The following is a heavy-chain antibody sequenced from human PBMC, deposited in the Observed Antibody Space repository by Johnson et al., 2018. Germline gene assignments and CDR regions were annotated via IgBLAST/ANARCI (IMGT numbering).Heavy chain of an antibody. CDR1: GCTFSRYW. CDR3: ARAGEYFQY. J-gene: IGHJ1*01. Sequence: VQLQESGGGLVQPGGSLRLSCGGSGCTFSRYWMTWAHQAQGKGLEWVATINRDGSEKDYVDAVKGRFTISRDNVKNSHYLQMNSLGTEDTAVYYCARAGEYFQYWGQGTLVTVSS. V-gene: IGHV3-7*01. D-gene: IGHD1-1*01. CDR2: INRDGSEK.